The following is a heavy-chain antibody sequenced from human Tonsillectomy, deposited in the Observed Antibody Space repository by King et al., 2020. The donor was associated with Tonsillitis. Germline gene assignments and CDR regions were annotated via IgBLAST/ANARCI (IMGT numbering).Heavy chain of an antibody. CDR3: AASGGKAAPWIDY. V-gene: IGHV5-51*03. CDR2: NFPGDSDT. D-gene: IGHD6-13*01. J-gene: IGHJ4*02. Sequence: QLVQSGAEVKKPGESLKISCKGSGYPFTRFWIGWVRQMPGKGLEWMGVNFPGDSDTRYSPSFHGQVTISSDKSISTVYLQWSSLKASDTAIYYCAASGGKAAPWIDYWGQGTLVTVSS. CDR1: GYPFTRFW.